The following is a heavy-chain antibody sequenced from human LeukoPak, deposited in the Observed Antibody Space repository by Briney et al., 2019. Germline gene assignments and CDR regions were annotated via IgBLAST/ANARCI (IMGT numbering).Heavy chain of an antibody. Sequence: PGGSLRLSCAASGFTFSSYSMNWVRQAPGKGLEWVSSISSSSSYIYYADSVKGRFTISRDNAKNSLYLQMNSLRAEDTAVYYCARGWLVVPAARVAFDIWGQRTMVTVSS. CDR1: GFTFSSYS. CDR3: ARGWLVVPAARVAFDI. D-gene: IGHD2-2*01. V-gene: IGHV3-21*01. J-gene: IGHJ3*02. CDR2: ISSSSSYI.